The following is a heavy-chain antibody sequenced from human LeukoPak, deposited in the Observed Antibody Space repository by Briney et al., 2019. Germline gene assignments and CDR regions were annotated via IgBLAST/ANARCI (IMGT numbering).Heavy chain of an antibody. J-gene: IGHJ4*02. CDR1: GGSISSSSDY. Sequence: PSETLSLTCTVSGGSISSSSDYWGWIRQPPGKGLQWIGSIYYSGSTYYNPSLKSRVTISVDTSKNQFSLKLSSVTAADTAVYFCARNSCSGGSCYDNRGYFDYWGQGTLVTVSS. CDR3: ARNSCSGGSCYDNRGYFDY. V-gene: IGHV4-39*01. D-gene: IGHD2-15*01. CDR2: IYYSGST.